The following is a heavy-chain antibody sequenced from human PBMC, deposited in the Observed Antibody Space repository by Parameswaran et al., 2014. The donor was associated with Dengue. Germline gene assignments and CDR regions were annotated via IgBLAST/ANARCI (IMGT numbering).Heavy chain of an antibody. D-gene: IGHD2-21*02. J-gene: IGHJ4*02. Sequence: AMPGVRQAPGKGLEWVAVISYDGSNKYYADSVKGRFTISRDNSKNTLYLQMNSLRAEDTAVYYCASCGGDCLFDYWGQGTLVTVSS. CDR2: ISYDGSNK. V-gene: IGHV3-30*04. CDR3: ASCGGDCLFDY. CDR1: A.